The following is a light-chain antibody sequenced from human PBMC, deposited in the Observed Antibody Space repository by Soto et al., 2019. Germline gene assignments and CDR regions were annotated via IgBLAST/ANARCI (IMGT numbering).Light chain of an antibody. Sequence: EIVMTQSPATLSVSPGERATLSCRASQSVSSNLAWYQQKPGQAPRLLIYGPSTRATGIPARFSGSGSGTEFPLTISSLQSEDFAVYYCQQYNNWPWTFGQETKVEIK. CDR2: GPS. CDR3: QQYNNWPWT. J-gene: IGKJ1*01. V-gene: IGKV3-15*01. CDR1: QSVSSN.